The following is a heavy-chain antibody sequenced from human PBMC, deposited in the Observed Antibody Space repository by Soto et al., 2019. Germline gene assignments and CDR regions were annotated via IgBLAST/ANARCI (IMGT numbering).Heavy chain of an antibody. CDR2: INSDGSGT. Sequence: EVQLVESGGGLVQPGGSLRLSCAASGFDFSNSWIHWVRQGPGKGLVWVSHINSDGSGTTYADSVKGRFTISRDNAKNTVYLQMNRLSAEDTAVYYCAKDTAYAMDVWGQGTTVTVSS. D-gene: IGHD2-15*01. J-gene: IGHJ6*02. CDR1: GFDFSNSW. CDR3: AKDTAYAMDV. V-gene: IGHV3-74*01.